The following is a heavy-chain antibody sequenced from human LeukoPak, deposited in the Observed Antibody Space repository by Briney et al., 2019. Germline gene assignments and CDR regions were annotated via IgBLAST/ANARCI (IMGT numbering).Heavy chain of an antibody. CDR3: AKGGIKDHYYMDV. CDR2: ISGSSGST. CDR1: GFTFSRYA. Sequence: GRSLRLSCAASGFTFSRYAMSWGPEAPGPGLEWVSAISGSSGSTYSADSVKGLFTISRDNSNNTLYLQMNSLRAEDTAVYYCAKGGIKDHYYMDVWGKGTTVTVSS. V-gene: IGHV3-23*01. J-gene: IGHJ6*03. D-gene: IGHD3-10*01.